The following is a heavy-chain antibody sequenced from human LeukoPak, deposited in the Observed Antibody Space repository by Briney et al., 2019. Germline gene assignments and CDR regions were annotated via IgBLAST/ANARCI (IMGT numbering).Heavy chain of an antibody. Sequence: GGSLRLSCAASGFNLSTYGMHWVRQAPGKGLEWVADIWYDGNNQFYADSVKGRFTISRDNSKNTVHLQMYSLRDEDTAVYYCAAAYGEGWFDPWGQGTQVTVSS. CDR1: GFNLSTYG. CDR2: IWYDGNNQ. CDR3: AAAYGEGWFDP. V-gene: IGHV3-33*01. D-gene: IGHD4-17*01. J-gene: IGHJ5*02.